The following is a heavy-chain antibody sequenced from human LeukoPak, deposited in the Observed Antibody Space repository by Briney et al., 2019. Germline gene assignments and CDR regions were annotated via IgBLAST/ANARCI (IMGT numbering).Heavy chain of an antibody. Sequence: PSETLFLTCTVSGYSISSGYYWGWIRQPPGKGLEWIGSIYHSGSTYYNPSLKSRVTISVDTSKNQFSLKLSSVTAADTAVYYCARDPITMRAFDIWGQGTMVTVSS. CDR1: GYSISSGYY. CDR3: ARDPITMRAFDI. J-gene: IGHJ3*02. D-gene: IGHD3-22*01. CDR2: IYHSGST. V-gene: IGHV4-38-2*02.